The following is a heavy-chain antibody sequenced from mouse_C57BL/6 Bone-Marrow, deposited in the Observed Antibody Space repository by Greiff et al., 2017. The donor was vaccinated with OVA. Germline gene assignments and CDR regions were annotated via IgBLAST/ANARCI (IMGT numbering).Heavy chain of an antibody. CDR1: GYTFTSYG. Sequence: QVQLQQSGAELARPGASVKLSCKASGYTFTSYGISWVKQRTGQGLEWIGEIYPRSGNTYHNEKFKGKATLTADKSSSTAYMELRSLTSEDSAVYFCASLYYGYDLFAYWGQGTLVTVSA. J-gene: IGHJ3*01. D-gene: IGHD2-2*01. CDR3: ASLYYGYDLFAY. CDR2: IYPRSGNT. V-gene: IGHV1-81*01.